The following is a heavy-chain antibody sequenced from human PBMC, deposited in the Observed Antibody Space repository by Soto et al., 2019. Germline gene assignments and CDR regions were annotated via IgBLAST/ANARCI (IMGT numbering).Heavy chain of an antibody. J-gene: IGHJ3*02. V-gene: IGHV3-11*04. CDR1: GFTFSDYY. CDR3: AKTAARPLDAFDI. CDR2: ISSSGSTI. Sequence: GGSLRFSCAASGFTFSDYYMSWIRQAPGKGLEWVSYISSSGSTIYYADSVKGRFTISRDNAKNSLYLQMNSLRAEDTAVYYCAKTAARPLDAFDIWGQGTMVTVSS. D-gene: IGHD6-6*01.